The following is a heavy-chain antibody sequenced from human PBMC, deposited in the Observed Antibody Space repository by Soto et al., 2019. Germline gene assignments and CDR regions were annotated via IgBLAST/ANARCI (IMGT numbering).Heavy chain of an antibody. CDR2: IFFTGAT. CDR3: ARARSVSAGSILGRRLNV. D-gene: IGHD3-10*01. Sequence: SETLSLTCIVSGDSVTFGHHYWSWIRQPPGKGLEWIGHIFFTGATNYSPSLKSRVTMSVDSSKSQFSLNLTSVTAADSAIYYYARARSVSAGSILGRRLNVGGKETTPTSSS. CDR1: GDSVTFGHHY. J-gene: IGHJ6*04. V-gene: IGHV4-61*01.